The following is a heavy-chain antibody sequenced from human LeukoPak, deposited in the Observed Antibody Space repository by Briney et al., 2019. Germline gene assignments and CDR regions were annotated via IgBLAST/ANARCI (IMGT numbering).Heavy chain of an antibody. CDR3: TRMPSTEIYYFYYMDV. J-gene: IGHJ6*03. D-gene: IGHD2-2*01. V-gene: IGHV3-23*01. CDR2: ISSLGVST. Sequence: GGSLRLSCADSEFTFSSYTVNWVRQAPGKGLEWVSGISSLGVSTYYADSMRGRFTISRDNSENTVYLQMDSLGTEDTAVYYCTRMPSTEIYYFYYMDVWGKGTTVTVSS. CDR1: EFTFSSYT.